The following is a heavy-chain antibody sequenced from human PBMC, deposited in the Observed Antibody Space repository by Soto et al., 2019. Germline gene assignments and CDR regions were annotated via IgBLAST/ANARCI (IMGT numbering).Heavy chain of an antibody. CDR1: GGTFSSYA. CDR3: ARGGRDRNYVPPPVDYYYGMDV. CDR2: IIPIFGTA. Sequence: QVQLVQSGAEVKKPGSSVKVSCKASGGTFSSYAISWVRQAPGQGLEWMGGIIPIFGTANYAQKFQGRVTITADESTSTAYMELSSLRSEDTAVYYCARGGRDRNYVPPPVDYYYGMDVWGQGTTVTVSS. J-gene: IGHJ6*02. V-gene: IGHV1-69*01. D-gene: IGHD4-4*01.